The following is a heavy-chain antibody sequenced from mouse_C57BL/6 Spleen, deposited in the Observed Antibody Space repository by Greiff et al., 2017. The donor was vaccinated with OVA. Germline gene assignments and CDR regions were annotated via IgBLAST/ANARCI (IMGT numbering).Heavy chain of an antibody. CDR1: GYSFTSYY. Sequence: VQLQQSGPELVKPGASVKISCKASGYSFTSYYIHWVKQRPGQGLEWIGEIYPGSGITKYNEKFKGKATLTADTSYSTAYMQLITLTSEDSAVDYCARGDDGYPFAYWGQGTLVTVSA. J-gene: IGHJ3*01. D-gene: IGHD2-3*01. V-gene: IGHV1-66*01. CDR3: ARGDDGYPFAY. CDR2: IYPGSGIT.